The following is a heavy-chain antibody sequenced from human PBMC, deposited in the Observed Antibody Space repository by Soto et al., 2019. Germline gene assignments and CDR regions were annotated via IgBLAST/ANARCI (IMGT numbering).Heavy chain of an antibody. V-gene: IGHV3-23*01. J-gene: IGHJ6*03. D-gene: IGHD6-6*01. CDR1: GFTFNSYA. CDR2: VSGRGGST. CDR3: AKDLEYSEGWPYYSDV. Sequence: EVQLLASGGGLVQPGGSLRLSCAASGFTFNSYAMCWDRQAPGKGLEWVSAVSGRGGSTYDADSVKGRFTISRDNYKNSLYLQMNSLRAENTAVYYCAKDLEYSEGWPYYSDVWGKGTKVTVSS.